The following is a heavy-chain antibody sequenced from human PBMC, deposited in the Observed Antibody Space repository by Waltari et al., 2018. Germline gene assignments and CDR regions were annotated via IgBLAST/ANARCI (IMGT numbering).Heavy chain of an antibody. CDR1: GYTFTSFY. J-gene: IGHJ4*02. V-gene: IGHV1-46*01. CDR2: TIPRGSST. D-gene: IGHD4-17*01. Sequence: QVQLVQSGAEVKKPGASVKVSCKASGYTFTSFYMHWVRQAPGQGLEWMGITIPRGSSTVYARKVQGRVTFTRDTSTGTVYMELSRLTSDDTAVYYCARDFAYQGDYGAPDYWGQGTPVTVSS. CDR3: ARDFAYQGDYGAPDY.